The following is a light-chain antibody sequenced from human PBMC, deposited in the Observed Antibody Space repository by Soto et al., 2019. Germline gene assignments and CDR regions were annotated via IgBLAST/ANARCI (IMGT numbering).Light chain of an antibody. CDR3: QQLYTLPFT. CDR2: GAS. Sequence: EIVLTQSPGTLSLSPGERATLSCRASQSVSNNYLAWYQQKPGQAPRLLIYGASNRATGIPDRFSGSGSGTEFTLTISGLLPEDFAAYHCQQLYTLPFTFGQGTRLEIK. J-gene: IGKJ5*01. CDR1: QSVSNNY. V-gene: IGKV3-20*01.